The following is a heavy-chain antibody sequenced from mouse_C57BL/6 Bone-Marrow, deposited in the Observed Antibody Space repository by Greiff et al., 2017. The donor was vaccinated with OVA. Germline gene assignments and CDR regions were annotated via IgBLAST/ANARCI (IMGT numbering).Heavy chain of an antibody. D-gene: IGHD1-1*01. CDR1: GYPFPSSG. CDR3: ARKDYGY. Sequence: QVKLQQLGAGLVKPGASVKMSGKASGYPFPSSGITGVKQGPGQGLEWIGAISPGSGGPNYNEKFKRKATLTVDTSSSTAYMQLSSLTSEDSAVDYCARKDYGYWGQGTTLTVSS. V-gene: IGHV1-55*01. J-gene: IGHJ2*01. CDR2: ISPGSGGP.